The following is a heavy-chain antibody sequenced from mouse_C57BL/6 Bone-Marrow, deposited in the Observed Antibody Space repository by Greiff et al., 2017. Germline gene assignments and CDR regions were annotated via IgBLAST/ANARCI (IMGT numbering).Heavy chain of an antibody. V-gene: IGHV5-4*03. J-gene: IGHJ3*01. CDR3: ARGGRYYGSAWFAY. CDR2: ISDGGSYT. D-gene: IGHD1-1*01. Sequence: EVKLEESGGGLVKPGGSLKLSCAASGFTFSSYAMSWVRQTPEKRLEWVATISDGGSYTYYPDNVKGRFTISRDNAKNNLYLQMSHLKSEDTAMYYCARGGRYYGSAWFAYWGQGTLVTVSA. CDR1: GFTFSSYA.